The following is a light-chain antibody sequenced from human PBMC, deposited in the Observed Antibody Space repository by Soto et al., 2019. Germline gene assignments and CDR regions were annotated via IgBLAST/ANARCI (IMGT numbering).Light chain of an antibody. CDR1: QSVSSSY. CDR2: GAS. V-gene: IGKV3-20*01. Sequence: EKVMTQSPATLSVSPGERATLSCMASQSVSSSYLAWYQQKPGQAPRLLIYGASSRATGIPDRFSGSGSGTDFTLTISRLEPEDFAVYYCQQYGSSPTFGGGTKVDVK. CDR3: QQYGSSPT. J-gene: IGKJ4*01.